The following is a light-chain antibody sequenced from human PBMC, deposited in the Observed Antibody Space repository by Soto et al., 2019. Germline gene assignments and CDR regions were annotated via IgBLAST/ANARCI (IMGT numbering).Light chain of an antibody. CDR2: AAS. CDR1: QSISTW. CDR3: QQANSFPYT. V-gene: IGKV1-12*01. J-gene: IGKJ2*01. Sequence: DIQMTQSPPTLSASVGDRVTITCRASQSISTWLAWFQQKPGKAPRLLIYAASNLQSGVPSRFSGSGSGTDFTLTISSLQPEDFATYYCQQANSFPYTFGQGTKLEIK.